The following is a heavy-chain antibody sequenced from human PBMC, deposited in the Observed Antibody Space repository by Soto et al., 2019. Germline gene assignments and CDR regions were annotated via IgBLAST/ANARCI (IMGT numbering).Heavy chain of an antibody. CDR1: GYTFTSYG. V-gene: IGHV1-18*01. J-gene: IGHJ4*02. D-gene: IGHD6-19*01. Sequence: AGSSVKVSCTASGYTFTSYGISWVRQAPGQGLEWMGWISAYNGNTNYAQKLQGRVTMTTDTSTSTAYMELRSLRSDDTAVYYCAREPYSSGWYLIDYWGQGTLVTVSS. CDR2: ISAYNGNT. CDR3: AREPYSSGWYLIDY.